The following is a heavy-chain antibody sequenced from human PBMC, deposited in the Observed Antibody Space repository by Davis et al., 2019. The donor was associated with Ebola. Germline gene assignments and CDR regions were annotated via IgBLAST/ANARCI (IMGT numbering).Heavy chain of an antibody. CDR3: ARGGYDDYHTDY. CDR1: GFTFSDYY. D-gene: IGHD4-17*01. Sequence: PGGSLRLSCAASGFTFSDYYMSWIRQAPGKGLEWVSYISSSSSYTNYADSVKGRFTISRDNAKNSLYLQMNSLRAEDTAVYYCARGGYDDYHTDYWGQGTLVTVSS. CDR2: ISSSSSYT. J-gene: IGHJ4*02. V-gene: IGHV3-11*06.